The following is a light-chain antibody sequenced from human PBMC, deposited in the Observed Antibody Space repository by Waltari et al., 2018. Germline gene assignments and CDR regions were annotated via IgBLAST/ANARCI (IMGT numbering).Light chain of an antibody. CDR3: CSFAAGDAYV. CDR2: HVT. CDR1: SSDVGGYNY. V-gene: IGLV2-11*01. J-gene: IGLJ1*01. Sequence: QSALTQPRSVSGSPGQSVAISCTGTSSDVGGYNYVSWYQQHPGKAPNVMIYHVTERPSGGPDRVSGSTSGNTASLTVSGLQAEDEADYYCCSFAAGDAYVFGTGTKVSVL.